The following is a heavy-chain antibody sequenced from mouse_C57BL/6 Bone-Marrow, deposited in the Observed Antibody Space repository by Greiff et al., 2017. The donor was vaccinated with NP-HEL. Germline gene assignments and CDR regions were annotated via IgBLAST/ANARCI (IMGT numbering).Heavy chain of an antibody. CDR3: ARDSYSNSFAY. CDR1: GFTFSDFY. J-gene: IGHJ3*01. CDR2: SRNKANDYTT. V-gene: IGHV7-1*01. Sequence: EVMLVESGGGLVQSGRSLRLSCATSGFTFSDFYMEWVRQAPGKGLEWIAASRNKANDYTTEYSASVKGRFIVSRDTSQSILYLQMNALRAEDTAIYYCARDSYSNSFAYWGQGTLVTVSA. D-gene: IGHD2-5*01.